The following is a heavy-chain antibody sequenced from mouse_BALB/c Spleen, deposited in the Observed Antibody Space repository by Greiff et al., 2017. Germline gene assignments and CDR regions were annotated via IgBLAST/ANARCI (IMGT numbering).Heavy chain of an antibody. V-gene: IGHV5-6-4*01. CDR1: GFTFSSYT. J-gene: IGHJ4*01. CDR3: TRVMITYYAMDY. CDR2: ISSGGSYT. D-gene: IGHD2-4*01. Sequence: EVHLVESGGGLVKPGGSLKLSCAASGFTFSSYTMSWVRQTPEKRLEWVATISSGGSYTYYPDSVKGRFTISRDNAKNTLYLQMSSLKSEDTAMYYCTRVMITYYAMDYWGQGTSVTVSS.